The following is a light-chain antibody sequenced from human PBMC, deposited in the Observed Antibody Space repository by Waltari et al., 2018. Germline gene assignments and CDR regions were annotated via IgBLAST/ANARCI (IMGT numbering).Light chain of an antibody. CDR3: QQYNSYSET. CDR1: QSISTW. V-gene: IGKV1-5*03. Sequence: DIQMTQSPSTLSASVGDRFTITCRASQSISTWLAWYQQKPGKAPKLLIYKASSLESGVPSRFSGSGSGTEFTLTISSLQPDDFGTYYCQQYNSYSETFGQGTKVEIK. CDR2: KAS. J-gene: IGKJ1*01.